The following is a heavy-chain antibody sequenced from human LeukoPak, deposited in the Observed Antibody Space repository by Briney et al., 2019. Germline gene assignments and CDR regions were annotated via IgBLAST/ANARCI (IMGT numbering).Heavy chain of an antibody. Sequence: SVKVSCKASGGTFSSYAISWVRQAPGQGLEWMGRIIPIFGIANYAQKFQGRVTITADKSTSTAYMELSSLRSEDTAVYYCARDAVFGVVTYFDYWGHGTLVTVSS. J-gene: IGHJ4*01. CDR3: ARDAVFGVVTYFDY. CDR1: GGTFSSYA. CDR2: IIPIFGIA. V-gene: IGHV1-69*04. D-gene: IGHD3-3*01.